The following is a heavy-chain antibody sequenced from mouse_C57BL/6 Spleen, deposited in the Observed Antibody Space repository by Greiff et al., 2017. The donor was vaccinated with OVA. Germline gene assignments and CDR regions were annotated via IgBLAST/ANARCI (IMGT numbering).Heavy chain of an antibody. J-gene: IGHJ3*01. CDR3: ARSGSNYRGWFAY. V-gene: IGHV1-50*01. CDR2: IDPSDSYT. CDR1: GYTFTSYW. D-gene: IGHD2-5*01. Sequence: QVQLKQPGAELVKPGASVKLSCKASGYTFTSYWMQWVKQRPGQGLEWIGEIDPSDSYTNYTQKFKGKATLTVDTSSSTAYMQLSSLTSEDSAVYYWARSGSNYRGWFAYWGQGTLVTVSA.